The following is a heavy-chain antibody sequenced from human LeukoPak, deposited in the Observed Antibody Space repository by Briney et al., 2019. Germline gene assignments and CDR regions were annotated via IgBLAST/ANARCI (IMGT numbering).Heavy chain of an antibody. V-gene: IGHV1-2*02. CDR1: GYTFTGYY. D-gene: IGHD3-10*01. CDR2: INPNSGGT. CDR3: ARDSPWGYGSGTHGDY. J-gene: IGHJ4*02. Sequence: GASVKVSCKASGYTFTGYYMHWVRQAPGQGLEWMGWINPNSGGTNYAQKFQGRVTMTRDTSISTAYMELSRLRSDDTAVYYCARDSPWGYGSGTHGDYWGQGTLVTVSS.